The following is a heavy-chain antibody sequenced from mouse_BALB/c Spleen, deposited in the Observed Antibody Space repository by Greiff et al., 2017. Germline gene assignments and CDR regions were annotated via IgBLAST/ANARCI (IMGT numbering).Heavy chain of an antibody. V-gene: IGHV1-14*01. CDR3: ARRNDGYSAWFAY. CDR2: INPYNDGT. Sequence: EVQLQQSGPELVKPGASVKMSCKASGYTFTSYVMHWVKQKPGQGLEWIGYINPYNDGTKYNEKFKGKATLTSDRSSSTAYMELSSLTSEDSAVYYCARRNDGYSAWFAYWGQGTLVTVSA. D-gene: IGHD2-3*01. J-gene: IGHJ3*01. CDR1: GYTFTSYV.